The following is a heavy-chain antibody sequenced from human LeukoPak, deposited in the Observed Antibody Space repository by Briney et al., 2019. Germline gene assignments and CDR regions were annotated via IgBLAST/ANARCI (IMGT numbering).Heavy chain of an antibody. V-gene: IGHV1-2*02. CDR3: ARVDRGYCSGGSCQDY. CDR2: INPNSGGT. D-gene: IGHD2-15*01. CDR1: GYTFTGYY. J-gene: IGHJ4*02. Sequence: GASVKVSCKASGYTFTGYYMHWVRQAPGQGLEWMGWINPNSGGTNYAQKFQGRVTMTRDTSISTAYMELSRLRSDDTAVYYCARVDRGYCSGGSCQDYWGQRTLVTVSS.